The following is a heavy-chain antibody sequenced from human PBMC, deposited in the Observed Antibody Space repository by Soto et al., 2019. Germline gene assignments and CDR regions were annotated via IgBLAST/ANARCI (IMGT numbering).Heavy chain of an antibody. CDR1: GGSISSYY. D-gene: IGHD6-13*01. V-gene: IGHV4-59*01. Sequence: SETLSLTGTVSGGSISSYYWSWIRQPPGKGLEWIGDIYYSGSTNYNPSLKSRVTISVDTSKNAFSLKLSSVTAADTVVYYCARVGIGSSWFEMAHYGMDVWGQGSTVTVSS. CDR2: IYYSGST. J-gene: IGHJ6*02. CDR3: ARVGIGSSWFEMAHYGMDV.